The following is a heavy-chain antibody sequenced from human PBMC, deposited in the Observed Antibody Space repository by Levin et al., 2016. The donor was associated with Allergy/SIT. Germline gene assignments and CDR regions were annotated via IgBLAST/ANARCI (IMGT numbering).Heavy chain of an antibody. Sequence: GESLKISCEASGLTFRSYAMSWVRQAPGKGLEWVSAISGSGDATYHADSVKGRFTISRDNSKNTLYLQMNSLRAEDTAVYYCANDIVGYFGSTPKYYLDYWGQGTLVTVSS. D-gene: IGHD3-10*01. J-gene: IGHJ4*02. CDR3: ANDIVGYFGSTPKYYLDY. V-gene: IGHV3-23*01. CDR1: GLTFRSYA. CDR2: ISGSGDAT.